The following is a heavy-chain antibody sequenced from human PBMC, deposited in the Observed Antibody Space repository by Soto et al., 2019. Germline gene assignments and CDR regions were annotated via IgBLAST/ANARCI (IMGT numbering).Heavy chain of an antibody. CDR3: ATKRTGITTYGPGY. J-gene: IGHJ4*02. V-gene: IGHV3-15*02. CDR2: IKSKTDGGTT. CDR1: GFTFSNAW. D-gene: IGHD1-20*01. Sequence: EVQLVESGGALVKHGGSLRLSCAASGFTFSNAWMSWVRQAPGKGLEWVVRIKSKTDGGTTDYAAAVEGRFTISREASTNTLYLQTDSLKTEDTAVYYCATKRTGITTYGPGYWGKGTLFTFSS.